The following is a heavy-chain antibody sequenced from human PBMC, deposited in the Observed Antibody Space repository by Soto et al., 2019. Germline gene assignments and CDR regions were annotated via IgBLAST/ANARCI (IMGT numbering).Heavy chain of an antibody. CDR2: INPSGGST. Sequence: ASVEVSCQESCYTFASYYMHWVRQAPGQGLEWMGIINPSGGSTSYAQKFQGRVTMTRDTSTSTVYMELSSLRSEDTAVYYCARPNMATVTSHYYYGMDVWGQGNTVTVS. V-gene: IGHV1-46*01. D-gene: IGHD4-4*01. CDR3: ARPNMATVTSHYYYGMDV. CDR1: CYTFASYY. J-gene: IGHJ6*02.